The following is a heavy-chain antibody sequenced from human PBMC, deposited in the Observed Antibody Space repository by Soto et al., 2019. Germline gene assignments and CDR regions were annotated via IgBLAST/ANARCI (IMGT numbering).Heavy chain of an antibody. CDR1: GYTFTSYD. J-gene: IGHJ4*02. CDR3: AIAMPRHAARPPYYFDC. V-gene: IGHV1-8*01. CDR2: MNPNSGNT. D-gene: IGHD6-6*01. Sequence: ASVKVSCKASGYTFTSYDINWVRQATGQGLEWMGWMNPNSGNTGYAQKFQGRVTMTRNTSISTAYMELSSLRSEDTAVYYCAIAMPRHAARPPYYFDCWGQGTLVTVSS.